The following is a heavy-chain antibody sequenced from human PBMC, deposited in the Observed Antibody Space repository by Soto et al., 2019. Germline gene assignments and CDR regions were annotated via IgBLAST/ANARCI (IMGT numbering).Heavy chain of an antibody. CDR1: GLTFSDRY. Sequence: EVQLVESGGGLVQPGGSLRLSCAASGLTFSDRYMDWVRQAPGKGLEWVGRIRKKTNSYTTEYAASVKGRYIISRDDSTNSLYLQMSSLKTEDTAVYYCTTVTTVDYYFDYWGQGPLVTVSS. CDR3: TTVTTVDYYFDY. V-gene: IGHV3-72*01. J-gene: IGHJ4*02. CDR2: IRKKTNSYTT. D-gene: IGHD4-17*01.